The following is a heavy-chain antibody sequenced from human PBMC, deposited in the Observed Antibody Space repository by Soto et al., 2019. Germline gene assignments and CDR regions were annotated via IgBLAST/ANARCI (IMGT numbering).Heavy chain of an antibody. CDR2: ISAHNGNT. V-gene: IGHV1-18*01. CDR1: GYTFTSYG. Sequence: QVHLVQSGAEVRKPGASVKVSCKGSGYTFTSYGITWVRQAPGQGLEWMGWISAHNGNTNYAQKLQGRVTVTRDTSTSTAYMELRILRSDDTAVYYCARGRYGDYWGQGALVTVSS. J-gene: IGHJ4*02. D-gene: IGHD1-1*01. CDR3: ARGRYGDY.